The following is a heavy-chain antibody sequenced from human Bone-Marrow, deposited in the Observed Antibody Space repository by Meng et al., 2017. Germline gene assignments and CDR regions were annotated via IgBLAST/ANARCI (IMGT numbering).Heavy chain of an antibody. J-gene: IGHJ4*02. CDR1: GGAFSGYF. Sequence: QVQLQQWGAGLLKPSETLSLTCAVYGGAFSGYFWSWIRQPPGKGLSWIGEINNSGSTNYNPSLKSRVTISVDTSKNQFSLKLSSVTAADTAVYYCARGVASPIFSTVVTPAFDYWGQGTLVTVSS. CDR3: ARGVASPIFSTVVTPAFDY. CDR2: INNSGST. D-gene: IGHD4-23*01. V-gene: IGHV4-34*01.